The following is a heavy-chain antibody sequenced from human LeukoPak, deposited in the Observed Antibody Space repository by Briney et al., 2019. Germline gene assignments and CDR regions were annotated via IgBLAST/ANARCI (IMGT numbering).Heavy chain of an antibody. J-gene: IGHJ5*02. CDR1: GGSISSYY. D-gene: IGHD3-22*01. Sequence: SETLSLTCTVSGGSISSYYWSWIRQPPGKGLEWIGYIYYSGSTNYNPSLKSRVTISVDTSKNQFPLKLSSVTAADTAVYYCARFDYYDSSGYQFGWFDPWGQGTLVTVSS. CDR3: ARFDYYDSSGYQFGWFDP. V-gene: IGHV4-59*01. CDR2: IYYSGST.